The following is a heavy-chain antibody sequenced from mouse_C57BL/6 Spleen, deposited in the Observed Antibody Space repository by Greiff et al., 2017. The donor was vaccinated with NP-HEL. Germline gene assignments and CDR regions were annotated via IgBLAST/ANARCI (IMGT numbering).Heavy chain of an antibody. CDR2: IRNKAIGYTT. CDR1: GFTFTDYY. V-gene: IGHV7-3*01. Sequence: EVQGVESGGGLVQPGGSLSLSCAASGFTFTDYYMSWVRQPPGKALEWLGFIRNKAIGYTTEYSASVKGRFAISRDNSQSILYLQMNALRAEDSATYYGARILRRSYFDCRGHGTTLTVSS. J-gene: IGHJ2*01. CDR3: ARILRRSYFDC. D-gene: IGHD1-1*01.